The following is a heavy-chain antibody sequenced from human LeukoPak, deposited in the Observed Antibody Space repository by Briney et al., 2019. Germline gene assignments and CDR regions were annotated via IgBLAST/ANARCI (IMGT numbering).Heavy chain of an antibody. CDR3: AREDGGATAVYFDL. Sequence: PSETLSLTCTVSGYSISNGYYWGWMRQPPGKGLEWIGSIYHSGRTHYNPSLKSRVITSVDTSKNYFSLKLSSVTAADTAMYYCAREDGGATAVYFDLWGRGTLVIVSS. D-gene: IGHD1-26*01. CDR1: GYSISNGYY. J-gene: IGHJ2*01. V-gene: IGHV4-38-2*02. CDR2: IYHSGRT.